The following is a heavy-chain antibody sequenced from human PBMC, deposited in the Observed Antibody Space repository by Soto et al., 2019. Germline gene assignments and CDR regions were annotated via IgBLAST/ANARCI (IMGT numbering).Heavy chain of an antibody. CDR2: IYPGDSKT. CDR3: SIDLVYGGNPEASDV. V-gene: IGHV5-51*03. CDR1: GFSFTTYW. J-gene: IGHJ3*01. D-gene: IGHD4-17*01. Sequence: QLVQSGAAVKEPGESLQIACKGSGFSFTTYWIAWVRQMPGKGLEWMGIIYPGDSKTTYSPSFQGQVTISADKSIRTAYSQWSSLKAPDTAMYYCSIDLVYGGNPEASDVWGQGTMVTVSS.